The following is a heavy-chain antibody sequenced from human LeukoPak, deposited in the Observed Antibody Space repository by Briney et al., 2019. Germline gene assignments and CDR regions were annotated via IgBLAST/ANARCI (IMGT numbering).Heavy chain of an antibody. CDR2: IRDDGSNK. D-gene: IGHD5-12*01. CDR1: GFTFSSHG. CDR3: AKDQAGYGRGYFDS. V-gene: IGHV3-30*02. J-gene: IGHJ4*02. Sequence: PGGSLRLSCAASGFTFSSHGMHWVRQAPGKGLEWVAFIRDDGSNKYYADSAKGRFTISRDNSKNTLYLQMNSLRAEDTAVYYCAKDQAGYGRGYFDSWGQGTLVTVSS.